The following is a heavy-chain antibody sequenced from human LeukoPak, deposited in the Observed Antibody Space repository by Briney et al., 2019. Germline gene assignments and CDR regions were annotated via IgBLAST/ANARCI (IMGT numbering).Heavy chain of an antibody. J-gene: IGHJ4*02. CDR3: AKDRHSSSWFDY. CDR2: ITTTFYT. D-gene: IGHD6-13*01. CDR1: GFTFSSYS. V-gene: IGHV3-21*01. Sequence: GGSLRLSCAASGFTFSSYSFNWVRQVPGKGLEWVSSITTTFYTYYTDSVKGRFTISRDNAKNSLYLQMISLRAEDTAVYYCAKDRHSSSWFDYWGQGTLVTVSS.